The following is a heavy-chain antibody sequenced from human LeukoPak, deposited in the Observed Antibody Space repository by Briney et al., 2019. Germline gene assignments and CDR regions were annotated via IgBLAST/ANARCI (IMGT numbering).Heavy chain of an antibody. Sequence: SETLSLTCTVSGCSISSYYWSWIRQPPGKGLEWIGYIYYSGSTNYNPSLKSRVTISVDTSKNQFSLKLSSVTAADTAVYYCARVQVFYGDYGNWFDPWGQGTLVTVSS. CDR1: GCSISSYY. J-gene: IGHJ5*02. CDR3: ARVQVFYGDYGNWFDP. D-gene: IGHD4-17*01. CDR2: IYYSGST. V-gene: IGHV4-59*01.